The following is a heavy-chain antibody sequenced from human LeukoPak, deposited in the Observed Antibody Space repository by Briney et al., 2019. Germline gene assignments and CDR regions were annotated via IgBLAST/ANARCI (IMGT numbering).Heavy chain of an antibody. Sequence: ASVKVSCKTSGYTLNRYAITWVRQAPGQGLEWMGWVSTSNGDTNYANTFQGRVTMTTDSVTKTAYLELTRLRSGDTAIYFCARVSDTSMVTPGFDSWGQGTLVTVSS. CDR2: VSTSNGDT. CDR3: ARVSDTSMVTPGFDS. D-gene: IGHD5-18*01. CDR1: GYTLNRYA. J-gene: IGHJ4*02. V-gene: IGHV1-18*01.